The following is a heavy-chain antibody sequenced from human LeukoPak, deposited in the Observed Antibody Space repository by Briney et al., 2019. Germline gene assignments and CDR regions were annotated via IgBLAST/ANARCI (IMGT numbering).Heavy chain of an antibody. CDR3: AREELGHDYGDPTSHFDY. CDR2: INPSGGST. Sequence: ASVKVSRKASGYTFTTYYMYWVRQAPGQGLEWMGIINPSGGSTSYAQKFQGRVSMTRDTSTSTVYMELSSLRSEDTAVYYCAREELGHDYGDPTSHFDYWGQGTLVTVSS. V-gene: IGHV1-46*01. J-gene: IGHJ4*02. CDR1: GYTFTTYY. D-gene: IGHD4-17*01.